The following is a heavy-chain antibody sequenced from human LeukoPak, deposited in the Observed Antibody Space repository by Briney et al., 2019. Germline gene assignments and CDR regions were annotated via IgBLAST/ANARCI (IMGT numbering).Heavy chain of an antibody. CDR1: GGSISSYY. Sequence: SETLSLTCTVSGGSISSYYWSWIRQPPGKGLEWIGYIYTSGSTNYNPSLKSRVTISLDTFKNQFSLKLSSVTAADTAVYYCARHLGRFDPWGQGTLVTVSS. J-gene: IGHJ5*02. CDR2: IYTSGST. V-gene: IGHV4-4*09. CDR3: ARHLGRFDP.